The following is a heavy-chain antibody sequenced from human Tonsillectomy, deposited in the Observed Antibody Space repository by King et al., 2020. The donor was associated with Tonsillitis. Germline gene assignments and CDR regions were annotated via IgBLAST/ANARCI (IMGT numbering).Heavy chain of an antibody. CDR3: TTGGRWLLHLFY. Sequence: DVQLVESGGGLVQPGGSLKLSCAASGFTFSGSAMHWVRQASGKGLEWVGRIRSKANSYATAYAASVKGRFTLTSDDTKNKADLQMKSLKTEDTAVYYCTTGGRWLLHLFYWGQGTLVTVSS. J-gene: IGHJ4*02. V-gene: IGHV3-73*01. CDR2: IRSKANSYAT. D-gene: IGHD3-3*01. CDR1: GFTFSGSA.